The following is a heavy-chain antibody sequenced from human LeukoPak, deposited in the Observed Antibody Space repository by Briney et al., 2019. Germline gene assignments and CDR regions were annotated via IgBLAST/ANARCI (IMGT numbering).Heavy chain of an antibody. D-gene: IGHD6-13*01. V-gene: IGHV3-23*01. J-gene: IGHJ4*02. CDR1: GFTFSNYA. CDR2: ISGTGST. Sequence: GGSLRLSCAASGFTFSNYAMTWVRQAPGKGLEWVSTISGTGSTYYADSVRGRFTTSRDNSKNTFYLQVDSLRAEDTAVFYCAKGASSSSWFRGDYWGQGTLVTVSS. CDR3: AKGASSSSWFRGDY.